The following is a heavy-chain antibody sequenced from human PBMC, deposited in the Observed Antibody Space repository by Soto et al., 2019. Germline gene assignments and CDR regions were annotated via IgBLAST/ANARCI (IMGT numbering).Heavy chain of an antibody. Sequence: EVQLVESGGGLVQPGGSLRLSCVASGFTFDYYWMHWVGQAPAEGLMWVSRLQTDGSHPDYADSVKGRFTISRDNAKNTMNLQRNNLRAEDTAVYYCARGGYPDYWGQGTLVTVSS. CDR2: LQTDGSHP. V-gene: IGHV3-74*01. CDR3: ARGGYPDY. CDR1: GFTFDYYW. D-gene: IGHD5-18*01. J-gene: IGHJ4*02.